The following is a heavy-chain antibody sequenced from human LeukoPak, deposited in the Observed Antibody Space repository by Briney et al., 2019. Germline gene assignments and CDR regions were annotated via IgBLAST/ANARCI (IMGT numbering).Heavy chain of an antibody. D-gene: IGHD5-18*01. CDR3: VSPRGFSYGYSDY. V-gene: IGHV4-39*01. CDR1: GGSISSSSAY. CDR2: IYYSKNT. J-gene: IGHJ4*02. Sequence: SETLSLTCTVSGGSISSSSAYWGWIRQPPGKGLEWIGSIYYSKNTYYNPSLKSRVTISADTSKNQFSLTLGSVSATDTAVYYCVSPRGFSYGYSDYWGQGTLVTVSS.